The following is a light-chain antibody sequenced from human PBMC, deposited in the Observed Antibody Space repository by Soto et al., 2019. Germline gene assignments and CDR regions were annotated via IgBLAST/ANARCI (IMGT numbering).Light chain of an antibody. V-gene: IGKV1-39*01. J-gene: IGKJ3*01. Sequence: DIQMTQSPSSLSATVGDRVTITCRASQSISSYLNWYQQKPGKAPKLLIYAASSLQSGVPSRFSDSGSDTDFTLTISSLQPEDFASCYCQQSYSTLFTFVPGTKLDI. CDR2: AAS. CDR3: QQSYSTLFT. CDR1: QSISSY.